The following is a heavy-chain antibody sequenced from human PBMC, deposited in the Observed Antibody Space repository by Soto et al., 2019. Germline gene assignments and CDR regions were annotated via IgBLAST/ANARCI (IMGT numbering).Heavy chain of an antibody. J-gene: IGHJ3*02. CDR1: RFTFSSYS. V-gene: IGHV3-21*01. CDR2: ISSSSTYI. CDR3: ARDASSSEAFDI. Sequence: EVQLVESGGGLVKPGGSLRLSCAASRFTFSSYSMNWVRQAPGKGLEWVSSISSSSTYIYYADSVKGRFTISRDNAKNSLYLQMNSLRAEDTAVYYCARDASSSEAFDIWGQGTVVTVSS.